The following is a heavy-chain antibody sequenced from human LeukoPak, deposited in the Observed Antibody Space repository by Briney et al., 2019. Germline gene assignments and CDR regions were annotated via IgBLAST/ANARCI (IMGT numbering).Heavy chain of an antibody. CDR1: GYTFTGYY. J-gene: IGHJ4*02. CDR2: INPNSGGT. CDR3: ARIIVGANFDY. Sequence: ASVKVSCKASGYTFTGYYMYWVRQAPGQGLEWMGRINPNSGGTNYAQKFQGRVTMSRDTSISTAYMELSRLRSDDTAVYYCARIIVGANFDYWGQGTLVTVSS. V-gene: IGHV1-2*06. D-gene: IGHD1-26*01.